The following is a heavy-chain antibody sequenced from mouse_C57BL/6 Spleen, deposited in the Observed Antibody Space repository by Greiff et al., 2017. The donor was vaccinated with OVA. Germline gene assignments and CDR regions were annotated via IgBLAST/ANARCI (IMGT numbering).Heavy chain of an antibody. Sequence: LVESGAELVRPGASVTLSCKASGYTFTDYEMHWVKQTPVHGLEWIGAIDPETGGTAYNQKFKGKAILTADKSSSTAYMELRSLTSEDSAVYYCTRSSNGDYAMDYWGQGTSVTVSS. CDR3: TRSSNGDYAMDY. CDR1: GYTFTDYE. D-gene: IGHD2-5*01. J-gene: IGHJ4*01. V-gene: IGHV1-15*01. CDR2: IDPETGGT.